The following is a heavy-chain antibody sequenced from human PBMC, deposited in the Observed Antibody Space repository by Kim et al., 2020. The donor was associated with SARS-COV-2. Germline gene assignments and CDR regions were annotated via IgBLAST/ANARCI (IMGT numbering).Heavy chain of an antibody. CDR3: AGLHHYSPFDY. J-gene: IGHJ4*02. V-gene: IGHV4-4*02. Sequence: SETLSFTCAVSGGSISSSNWWSWVRQPPGKGLEWIGEIYHSGSTNYNPSLKSRVTISVDKSKNQFSLKLSSVTAADTAVYYCAGLHHYSPFDYWGQETLVTVSS. D-gene: IGHD5-18*01. CDR2: IYHSGST. CDR1: GGSISSSNW.